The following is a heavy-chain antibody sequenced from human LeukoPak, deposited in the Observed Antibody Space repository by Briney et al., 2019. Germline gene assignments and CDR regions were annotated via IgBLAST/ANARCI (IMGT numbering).Heavy chain of an antibody. Sequence: PSQTLSLTCTVYGGSVTSGNYSWDWIRQPAGKRLEWIGRIYTNGGASYNPSLKSRVTISIDASKNQFSVMLISVTAADSAVYYCAREPPGYWGQGILVTVSS. J-gene: IGHJ4*02. CDR1: GGSVTSGNYS. CDR3: AREPPGY. V-gene: IGHV4-61*02. CDR2: IYTNGGA.